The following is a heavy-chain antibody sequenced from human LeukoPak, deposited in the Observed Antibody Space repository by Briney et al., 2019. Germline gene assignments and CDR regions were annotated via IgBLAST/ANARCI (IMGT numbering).Heavy chain of an antibody. CDR1: GFTVSTNY. V-gene: IGHV3-53*01. J-gene: IGHJ4*02. D-gene: IGHD3-10*01. Sequence: GGSLRLSCAASGFTVSTNYMSWVRQAPGKGLEWVSVFYSGGDRYYADSVKGRFTISRDNSKNTLYVQMNSLRAEDTAVYYCAKGGRGNYGFDYWGQGTLVTVSS. CDR2: FYSGGDR. CDR3: AKGGRGNYGFDY.